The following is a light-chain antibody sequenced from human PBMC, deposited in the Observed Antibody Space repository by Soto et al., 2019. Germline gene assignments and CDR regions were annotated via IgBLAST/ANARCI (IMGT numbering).Light chain of an antibody. Sequence: QSALTRPPSASGSPGQSVAISCTGTSSDVGGYNYVSWYQQHPGKAPKLMIYEVNKWPSGVPDRFSGSKSGNTASLTVSGLQAEDEADYYCSSYAGSSNVFGTGTKVTVL. J-gene: IGLJ1*01. CDR1: SSDVGGYNY. CDR2: EVN. V-gene: IGLV2-8*01. CDR3: SSYAGSSNV.